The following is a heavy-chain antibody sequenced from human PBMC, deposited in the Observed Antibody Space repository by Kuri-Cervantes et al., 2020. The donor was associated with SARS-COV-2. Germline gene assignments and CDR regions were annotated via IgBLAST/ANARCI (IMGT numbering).Heavy chain of an antibody. Sequence: ASVKVSCKVSGNTLTELHLHWVRQAPGKGLEWMGGFDPEQREIIYAQKFQGRVTMTEDTSTDTDYMELSSLRSEDTAVYYCATAPTIFGVVMSYYWGQGTLVTVSS. V-gene: IGHV1-24*01. CDR3: ATAPTIFGVVMSYY. CDR2: FDPEQREI. J-gene: IGHJ4*02. D-gene: IGHD3-3*01. CDR1: GNTLTELH.